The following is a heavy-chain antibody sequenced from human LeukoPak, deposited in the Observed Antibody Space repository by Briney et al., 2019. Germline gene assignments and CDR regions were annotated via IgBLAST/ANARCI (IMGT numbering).Heavy chain of an antibody. J-gene: IGHJ4*02. CDR2: IYYTGNT. CDR3: ARRRAGGDFDY. Sequence: SETLSLTCTVSGGSISSYYWSWIRQPPGKGLEWIGYIYYTGNTNYNPSLKSRVTISVDTSKNQFSLKLSSVTAADTAVYYCARRRAGGDFDYWGQGTLVTVSS. D-gene: IGHD1-26*01. V-gene: IGHV4-59*08. CDR1: GGSISSYY.